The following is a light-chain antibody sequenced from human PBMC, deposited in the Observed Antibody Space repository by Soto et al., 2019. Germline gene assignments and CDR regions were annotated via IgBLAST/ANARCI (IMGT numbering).Light chain of an antibody. CDR1: QSVSSY. CDR2: EAS. V-gene: IGKV3-11*01. Sequence: EIVLTQSPATLSLSPGERATLSCRASQSVSSYLAWYQHKPGQAPRLLSYEASNRATGIPDRFSGSGSGTDFTLTISSLEPEDFAVYYCQQRSNGPSYTFGQGTKLEIK. CDR3: QQRSNGPSYT. J-gene: IGKJ2*01.